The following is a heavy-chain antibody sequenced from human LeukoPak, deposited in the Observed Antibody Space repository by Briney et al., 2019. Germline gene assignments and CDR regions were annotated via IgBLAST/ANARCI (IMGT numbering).Heavy chain of an antibody. J-gene: IGHJ4*02. CDR2: ISGSDDTT. Sequence: QSGGSLRLSCAASGFTFSNYALSWVRQAPGKGLEWVSGISGSDDTTYNADSVKGRFTISRDNSKNTLYLQMNSLRAEDTALYYCARDRRYASFDNWGQGTLVTVSS. D-gene: IGHD1-1*01. CDR3: ARDRRYASFDN. V-gene: IGHV3-23*01. CDR1: GFTFSNYA.